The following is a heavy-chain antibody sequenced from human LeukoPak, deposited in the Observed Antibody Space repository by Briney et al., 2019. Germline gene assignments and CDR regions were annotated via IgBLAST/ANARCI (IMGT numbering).Heavy chain of an antibody. J-gene: IGHJ4*02. D-gene: IGHD6-13*01. V-gene: IGHV3-21*01. CDR3: ARGEAAAGLQYYFDY. CDR2: ISSSSSYI. Sequence: KPGGSLRLSCAASGFTFSSYSMSWVRQAPGKGLEWVSSISSSSSYIYYADSVKGRFTISRDNAKSSLYLQMNSLRAEDTAVYYCARGEAAAGLQYYFDYWGQGTLVTVSS. CDR1: GFTFSSYS.